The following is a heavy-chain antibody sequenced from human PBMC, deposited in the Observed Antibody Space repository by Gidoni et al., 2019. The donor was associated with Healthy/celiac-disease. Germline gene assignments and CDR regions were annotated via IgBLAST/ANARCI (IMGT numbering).Heavy chain of an antibody. Sequence: QVQLQQWGAGLLKPSETLSLPCAVYGGSFSGDYWCWIRQPPGKGVEWIGEINHRGSTNYNPSLKSRVTISVDTSKNQFSLKLSSVTAADTAVYYCARGQFWGSGWYKNWGQGTLVTVSS. CDR2: INHRGST. CDR3: ARGQFWGSGWYKN. J-gene: IGHJ4*02. V-gene: IGHV4-34*01. D-gene: IGHD6-19*01. CDR1: GGSFSGDY.